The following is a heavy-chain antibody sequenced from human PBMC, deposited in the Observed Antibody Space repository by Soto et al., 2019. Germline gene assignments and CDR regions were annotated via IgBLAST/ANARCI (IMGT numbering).Heavy chain of an antibody. CDR3: AKDRGYHGSGNYFDY. V-gene: IGHV3-23*01. CDR2: ISDSGGST. D-gene: IGHD3-10*01. CDR1: GFTFSNYA. Sequence: EGLLLGSGGGLVQPGGSLRLSCAASGFTFSNYAMSWVRQAPGKGLEWVSGISDSGGSTYYADSVKGRFTISRDNSENTLYLQMNSLRAEDTAVYYCAKDRGYHGSGNYFDYWGQGTLVTVSS. J-gene: IGHJ4*02.